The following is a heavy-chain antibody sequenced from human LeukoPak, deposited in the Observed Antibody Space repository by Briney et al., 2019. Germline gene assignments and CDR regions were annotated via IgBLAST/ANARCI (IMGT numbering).Heavy chain of an antibody. D-gene: IGHD3-10*01. Sequence: SETLSLTCTVSGDSISNTNYYWGWIRQSPGKGLEWIGSIYYTGSTYYNPSLKSRVSISLDMSKTHFFLKLTSVTAADTAVYYCARNFLLYYYYYMDVWGKGTTVTVSS. CDR1: GDSISNTNYY. V-gene: IGHV4-39*07. J-gene: IGHJ6*03. CDR2: IYYTGST. CDR3: ARNFLLYYYYYMDV.